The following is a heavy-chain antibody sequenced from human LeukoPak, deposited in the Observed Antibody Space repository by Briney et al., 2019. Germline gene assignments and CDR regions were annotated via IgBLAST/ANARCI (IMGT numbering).Heavy chain of an antibody. J-gene: IGHJ4*02. CDR3: GRHAYCTNGGCYAGESYYFDY. CDR2: ISGSGGST. D-gene: IGHD2-8*01. CDR1: GFTFSSYA. V-gene: IGHV3-23*01. Sequence: GGSLRLSCAASGFTFSSYAMSWVRQAPGKGLEWVSAISGSGGSTYYADSVKGRFTISRDNSKNTLYLQMNSLRAEETAVYYYGRHAYCTNGGCYAGESYYFDYWGQGTLVTVSS.